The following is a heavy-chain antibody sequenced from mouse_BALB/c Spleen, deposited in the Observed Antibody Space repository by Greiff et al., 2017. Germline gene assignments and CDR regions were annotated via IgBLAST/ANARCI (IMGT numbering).Heavy chain of an antibody. J-gene: IGHJ2*01. CDR1: GFTFSSYA. Sequence: DVMLVDSGGGLVKPGGSLKLSCAASGFTFSSYAMSWVRQTPEKRLEWVASISSGGSTYYPDSVKGRFTISRDNARNILYLQMSSLRSEDTAMYYCARGSYVGYWGQGTTLTVSS. D-gene: IGHD1-1*01. CDR2: ISSGGST. V-gene: IGHV5-6-5*01. CDR3: ARGSYVGY.